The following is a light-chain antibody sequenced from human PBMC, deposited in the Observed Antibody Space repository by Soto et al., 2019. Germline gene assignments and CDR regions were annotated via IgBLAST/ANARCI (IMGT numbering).Light chain of an antibody. CDR3: SSYTTSSTYV. CDR1: SSDVGGYNY. CDR2: DVG. J-gene: IGLJ1*01. V-gene: IGLV2-14*01. Sequence: QSVLTQPASVSGSPGQSIAISCTGTSSDVGGYNYVSWYQQVPGKAPKLMIYDVGNRPAGVSNRFSGTKSGNTASLTISGLQAEDEAEYYCSSYTTSSTYVFGTGNKVTVL.